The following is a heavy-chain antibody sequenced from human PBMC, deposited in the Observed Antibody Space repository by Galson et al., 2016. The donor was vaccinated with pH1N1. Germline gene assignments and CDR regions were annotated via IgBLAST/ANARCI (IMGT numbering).Heavy chain of an antibody. CDR3: ARGWATMRSMVRAFDI. CDR2: IFRDGTNV. D-gene: IGHD3-10*01. Sequence: SLRLSCAASGFPFSTYWMHWVRQAPGKGLVWVSRIFRDGTNVAYADSVKDRFTISRDNAKDTLYLQMNSLRVEDTAVYYCARGWATMRSMVRAFDIWGQGTMVTVSS. J-gene: IGHJ3*02. CDR1: GFPFSTYW. V-gene: IGHV3-74*01.